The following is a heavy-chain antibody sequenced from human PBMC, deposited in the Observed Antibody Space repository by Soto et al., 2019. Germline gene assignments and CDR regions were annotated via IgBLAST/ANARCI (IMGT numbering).Heavy chain of an antibody. CDR1: GGSISSYY. D-gene: IGHD2-2*01. Sequence: PSETLSLTCTVSGGSISSYYWSWIRQPPGKGLEWIGYIYYSGSTNYNPSLKSRVTISVDTSKNQFSLKLSSVTAADTAVFYFARWAGVVPAARGHNWFDPWGQGTLVTVSS. CDR2: IYYSGST. V-gene: IGHV4-59*01. CDR3: ARWAGVVPAARGHNWFDP. J-gene: IGHJ5*02.